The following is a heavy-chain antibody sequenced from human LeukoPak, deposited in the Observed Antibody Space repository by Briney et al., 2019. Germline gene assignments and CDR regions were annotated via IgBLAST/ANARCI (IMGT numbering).Heavy chain of an antibody. CDR2: ISSSGSTI. Sequence: GGSLRLSCAASEFTFSSYWMSWVRQAPGKGLEWVSYISSSGSTIYYADSVKGRFTISRDNAKNSLYLQMNSLRAEDTAVYYCARDNARLYYDYWGQGTLVTVSP. CDR3: ARDNARLYYDY. J-gene: IGHJ4*02. V-gene: IGHV3-48*04. D-gene: IGHD2-8*01. CDR1: EFTFSSYW.